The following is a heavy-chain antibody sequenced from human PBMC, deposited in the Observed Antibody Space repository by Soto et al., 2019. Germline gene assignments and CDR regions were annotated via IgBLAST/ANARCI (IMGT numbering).Heavy chain of an antibody. CDR3: ARANYDFWSGYYSYYFDY. Sequence: ASVKVSCKASGYNFTSYYMHWVRQAPGQRIERMGIINPSGGSTSYAQKFQGRVTMTRDTSTSTVYMELSSLRSEDTAVYYCARANYDFWSGYYSYYFDYWGQGTLVTVSS. J-gene: IGHJ4*02. CDR1: GYNFTSYY. V-gene: IGHV1-46*01. D-gene: IGHD3-3*01. CDR2: INPSGGST.